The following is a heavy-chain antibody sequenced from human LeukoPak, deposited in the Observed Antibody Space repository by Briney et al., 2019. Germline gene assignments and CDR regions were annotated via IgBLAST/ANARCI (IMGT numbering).Heavy chain of an antibody. D-gene: IGHD3-10*01. CDR3: AREGRYYGSGSHRDGFDI. CDR2: ISGSGSPK. V-gene: IGHV3-48*03. J-gene: IGHJ3*02. Sequence: GGSLRLSCAASGFTFSYFEMNWVRQAPGKGLELISYISGSGSPKDYADSVKGRFTISRDNAKNSLYLQMNSLTAEDTAVYYCAREGRYYGSGSHRDGFDIWGQGTMVTVSS. CDR1: GFTFSYFE.